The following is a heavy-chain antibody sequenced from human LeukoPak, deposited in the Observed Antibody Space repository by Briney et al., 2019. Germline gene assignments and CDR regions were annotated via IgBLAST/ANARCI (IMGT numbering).Heavy chain of an antibody. D-gene: IGHD4-17*01. CDR3: ARPYGMGAFDI. CDR1: GGSISSSSYY. Sequence: PSETLSLTCIVSGGSISSSSYYWGWIRQPPGKGLEWIGTIYYTGSTYYNPSLESRVTISIDTSKNQFSLKLSSVTAADTAVYYCARPYGMGAFDIWGQGTMVTVSS. J-gene: IGHJ3*02. V-gene: IGHV4-39*01. CDR2: IYYTGST.